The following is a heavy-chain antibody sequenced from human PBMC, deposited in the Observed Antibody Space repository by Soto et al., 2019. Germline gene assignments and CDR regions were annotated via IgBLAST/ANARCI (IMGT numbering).Heavy chain of an antibody. Sequence: SATLSLTCTVSCGSISSYYWSWIRQPPGKGLEWIGYIYYSGSTNYNPSLKSRVTISVDTSKNQFSLKLSSVTAADTAVYYCARVSAPRYFDYWGQGTLVTVS. V-gene: IGHV4-59*01. CDR1: CGSISSYY. D-gene: IGHD6-25*01. J-gene: IGHJ4*02. CDR3: ARVSAPRYFDY. CDR2: IYYSGST.